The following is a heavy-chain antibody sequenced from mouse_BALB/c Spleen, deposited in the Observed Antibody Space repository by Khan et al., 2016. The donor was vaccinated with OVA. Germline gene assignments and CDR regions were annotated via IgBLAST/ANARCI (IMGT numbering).Heavy chain of an antibody. J-gene: IGHJ3*01. Sequence: EVKLEVSGPSLVKPSQSLSLTCTVTGYSITSEYTWNWIRQFPGNKLEWMGFISYSGNTRSNPSLKSRISITRDTSKNQFFLQLNSVTSEDTATYYCARKDYYDYDPFPYWGQGTLVTVSA. CDR3: ARKDYYDYDPFPY. V-gene: IGHV3-2*02. D-gene: IGHD2-4*01. CDR1: GYSITSEYT. CDR2: ISYSGNT.